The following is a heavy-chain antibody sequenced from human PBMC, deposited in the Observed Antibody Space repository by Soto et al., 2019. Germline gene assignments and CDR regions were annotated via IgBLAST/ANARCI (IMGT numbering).Heavy chain of an antibody. D-gene: IGHD1-26*01. CDR2: ISSSSSTI. V-gene: IGHV3-48*02. CDR3: AREGSGSYSHYYYYYGLDV. CDR1: GFTFSSYS. Sequence: EVQLVESGGGLVQPGGSLRLSCAASGFTFSSYSMNWVRQAPGKGLEWVSYISSSSSTIYYADSVKGRFTISRDNAKNSLYLQMNSLRDKDTAVYYCAREGSGSYSHYYYYYGLDVWGQGTTVTVSS. J-gene: IGHJ6*02.